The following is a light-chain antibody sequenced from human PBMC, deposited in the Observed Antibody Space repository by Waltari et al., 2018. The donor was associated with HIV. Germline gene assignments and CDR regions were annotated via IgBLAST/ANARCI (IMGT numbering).Light chain of an antibody. Sequence: QSVLTQPPSASGTPGQRVTISCSGSSSNIRSNTVNWYQRLPGTAPKLLIYTNDQRPSGVSDRFSGSKSGTSASLAISGLQSEDEADYYCAAWDDSLNGQVFGGVTKLTVL. V-gene: IGLV1-44*01. J-gene: IGLJ3*02. CDR2: TND. CDR1: SSNIRSNT. CDR3: AAWDDSLNGQV.